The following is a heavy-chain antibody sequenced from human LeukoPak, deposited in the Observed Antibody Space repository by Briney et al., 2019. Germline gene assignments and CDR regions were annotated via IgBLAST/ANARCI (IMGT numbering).Heavy chain of an antibody. CDR3: AKGFAYQLPHSTFDY. J-gene: IGHJ4*02. CDR1: GFTFSSYA. CDR2: ISGSGGST. D-gene: IGHD2-2*01. Sequence: PGGSLRLSCAASGFTFSSYAMSWVRQAPGRGLEWVSAISGSGGSTYYADSVKGRFTISRDNSKNTLYLQMNSLRAEDTAVYYCAKGFAYQLPHSTFDYWGQGTLVTVSS. V-gene: IGHV3-23*01.